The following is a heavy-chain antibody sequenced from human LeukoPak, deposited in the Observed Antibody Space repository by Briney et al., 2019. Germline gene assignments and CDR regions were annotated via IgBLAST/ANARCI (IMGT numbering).Heavy chain of an antibody. V-gene: IGHV3-7*01. Sequence: PGGSLRLSCTASGFTFRSYAMSWVRQAPGKGLEWVANIKEDGSEKNYVDSVKGRFTISRGNAKNSLYLQMNSLRAEDTAVYYCARGRFQLIWGRGALVTVSS. CDR3: ARGRFQLI. CDR1: GFTFRSYA. J-gene: IGHJ4*02. CDR2: IKEDGSEK. D-gene: IGHD1-1*01.